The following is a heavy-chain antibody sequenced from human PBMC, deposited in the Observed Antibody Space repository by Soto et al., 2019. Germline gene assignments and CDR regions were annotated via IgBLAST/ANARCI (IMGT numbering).Heavy chain of an antibody. V-gene: IGHV1-8*01. CDR2: MNPNSVNT. CDR3: ARAWGRTYNILTGGYYYMDV. CDR1: GYTFTSYD. Sequence: QVQLVQSGAEVKKPGASVKVSCKASGYTFTSYDINWVRQATGQGLEWMGWMNPNSVNTGYAQKFQGRVTMTRNPSIRTAYMELSSLRSEDTAVYYCARAWGRTYNILTGGYYYMDVWGKGTTVTVSS. D-gene: IGHD3-9*01. J-gene: IGHJ6*03.